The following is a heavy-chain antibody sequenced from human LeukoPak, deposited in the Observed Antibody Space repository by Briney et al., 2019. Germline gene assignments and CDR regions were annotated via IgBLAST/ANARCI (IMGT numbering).Heavy chain of an antibody. D-gene: IGHD6-6*01. CDR1: GFTFSSYA. CDR3: ARTLTYSSSSGFDY. CDR2: ISYDGSNK. V-gene: IGHV3-30-3*01. Sequence: GGSLRLSCAASGFTFSSYAMHWVRQAPGKGLEWVAVISYDGSNKYYADSVKGRFTISRDNSKNTLYLQMNSLRAEDTAVYYCARTLTYSSSSGFDYWGQGTLVTVSS. J-gene: IGHJ4*02.